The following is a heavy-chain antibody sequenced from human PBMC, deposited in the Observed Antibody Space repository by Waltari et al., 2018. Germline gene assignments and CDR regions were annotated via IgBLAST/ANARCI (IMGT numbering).Heavy chain of an antibody. Sequence: QVQLQESGPGLVKPSQTLSLTCTVSGASISRADHYWSWIRQPPGKGLEWIGYIYNSGNTYYNPSLKSRVLMSLDASRNQFSLELTSVTAADTAVYFCARGTYDVLTGPYYFDYWGQGTLVTVSS. CDR1: GASISRADHY. J-gene: IGHJ4*02. V-gene: IGHV4-30-4*08. D-gene: IGHD3-9*01. CDR2: IYNSGNT. CDR3: ARGTYDVLTGPYYFDY.